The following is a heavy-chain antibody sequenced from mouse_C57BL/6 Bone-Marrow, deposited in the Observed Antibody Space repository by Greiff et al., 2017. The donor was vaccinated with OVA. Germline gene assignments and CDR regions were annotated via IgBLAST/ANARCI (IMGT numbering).Heavy chain of an antibody. V-gene: IGHV1-53*01. CDR2: INPRNGGT. CDR1: GYTFTSYW. Sequence: QVQLQQSGTELVKPGASVKLSCKASGYTFTSYWMHWVKQRPGQGLEWIGDINPRNGGTNYNEKFKSKATLTVDKASSKAYMHLSSLTSEDSAVYYGARLQGDYWGQGTTLTVSS. CDR3: ARLQGDY. J-gene: IGHJ2*01.